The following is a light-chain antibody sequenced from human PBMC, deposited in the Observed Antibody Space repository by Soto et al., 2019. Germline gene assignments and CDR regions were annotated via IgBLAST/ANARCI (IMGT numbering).Light chain of an antibody. V-gene: IGKV3-15*01. CDR3: QQYKNWPPMYT. CDR1: QSVSSN. J-gene: IGKJ2*01. CDR2: GAS. Sequence: EIVMTQSPATLSVSPGERATLSCRASQSVSSNLAWYQQKPGQAPRLLIYGASTRATGMPARFSGSGSGTECTLTISSRQSEDFAVYYCQQYKNWPPMYTFGQGTKLEIK.